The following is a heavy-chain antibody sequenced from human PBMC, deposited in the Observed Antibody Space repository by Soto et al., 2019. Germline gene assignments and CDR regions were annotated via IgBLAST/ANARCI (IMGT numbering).Heavy chain of an antibody. J-gene: IGHJ4*02. CDR3: ARLWAAAGIYYFDY. V-gene: IGHV4-59*08. CDR2: IYYSGST. CDR1: GCSISSYY. D-gene: IGHD6-13*01. Sequence: SETLSLTCTVAGCSISSYYWSWIRQPPGKGLEWIGYIYYSGSTNYNPSLKSRVTISVDTSKNQFSLKLSSVTAADTAVYYCARLWAAAGIYYFDYWGQGTLVTVSS.